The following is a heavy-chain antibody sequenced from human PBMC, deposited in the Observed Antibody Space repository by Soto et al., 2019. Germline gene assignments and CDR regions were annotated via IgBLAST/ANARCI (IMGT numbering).Heavy chain of an antibody. J-gene: IGHJ6*02. Sequence: PGQSLKISCAASGFTFSSYGMPWVLQAPRKGLEWVAIIWHDGNNKYYADSVRGRFIISRDNSKNRLYLQMNSLRAEDTAVYYCASDLVGASDSYGLDVWGQGTPVTASS. CDR1: GFTFSSYG. CDR2: IWHDGNNK. V-gene: IGHV3-33*01. D-gene: IGHD1-26*01. CDR3: ASDLVGASDSYGLDV.